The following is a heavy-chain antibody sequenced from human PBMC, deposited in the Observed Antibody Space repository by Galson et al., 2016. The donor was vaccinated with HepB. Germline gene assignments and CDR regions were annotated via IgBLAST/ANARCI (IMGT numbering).Heavy chain of an antibody. CDR3: ARDRYSYGKLANFDH. CDR2: IWYDGSNK. CDR1: GFIFSSYG. V-gene: IGHV3-33*01. D-gene: IGHD3-9*01. J-gene: IGHJ1*01. Sequence: SLRLSCAASGFIFSSYGMHWVRQAPGKGLEWVAVIWYDGSNKYYADPVKGRFTISRDSSKNTLFLQMNSLRVEDTAIYYCARDRYSYGKLANFDHWGQGTLVTVSS.